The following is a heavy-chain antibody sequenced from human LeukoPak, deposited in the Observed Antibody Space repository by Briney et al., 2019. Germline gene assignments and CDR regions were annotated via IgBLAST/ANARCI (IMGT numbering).Heavy chain of an antibody. CDR2: IYYSGST. CDR1: GGSISSYY. CDR3: ARDTYYYDNGDFIDAFDI. D-gene: IGHD3-22*01. V-gene: IGHV4-59*01. J-gene: IGHJ3*02. Sequence: SETLSLTCTVSGGSISSYYWSWIRQPPGKGLEWIGYIYYSGSTNYNPSLKSRVTISADTSKNQFSLKLSSVTAADTAVYYCARDTYYYDNGDFIDAFDIWGRGTMVTVSS.